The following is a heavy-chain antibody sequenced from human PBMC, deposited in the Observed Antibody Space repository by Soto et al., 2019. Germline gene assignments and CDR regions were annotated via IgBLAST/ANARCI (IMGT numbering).Heavy chain of an antibody. Sequence: ESGGGVVQPGRSLRLSCAASGFTFSSYAMHWVRQAPGKGLEWVAVISYDGSNKYYADSVKGRFTISRDNSKNTLYLQMNSLRAEDTAVYYCARDRGRVYATYCYYGMDVWGRGTTVTVSS. J-gene: IGHJ6*02. CDR2: ISYDGSNK. D-gene: IGHD2-8*01. CDR1: GFTFSSYA. V-gene: IGHV3-30-3*01. CDR3: ARDRGRVYATYCYYGMDV.